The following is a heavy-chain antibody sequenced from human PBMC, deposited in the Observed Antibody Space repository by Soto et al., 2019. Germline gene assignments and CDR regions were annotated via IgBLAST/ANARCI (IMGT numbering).Heavy chain of an antibody. CDR1: GSSISSYY. V-gene: IGHV4-59*01. D-gene: IGHD2-15*01. CDR3: ARDPGVVAARGIYYYYYYGMDV. CDR2: IYYSGST. Sequence: SETLSLTCTVSGSSISSYYWSWIRQPPGKGLEWIGYIYYSGSTNYNPSLKSRVTISVDTSKNQFSLKLSSVTAADTAVYYCARDPGVVAARGIYYYYYYGMDVWGKGTTVTVSS. J-gene: IGHJ6*04.